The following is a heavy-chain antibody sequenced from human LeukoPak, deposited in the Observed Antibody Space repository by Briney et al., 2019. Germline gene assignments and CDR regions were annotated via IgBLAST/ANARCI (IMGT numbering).Heavy chain of an antibody. V-gene: IGHV3-21*01. CDR2: ISSSSSYI. D-gene: IGHD3-10*02. CDR3: AELGITMIGGV. Sequence: GGSLRLSCAGSGFTFSSYSMNWVRQAPGKGLEWVSSISSSSSYIFYADSVKGRFTISRDNAKNSLYLQMNSLRAEDTAVYYCAELGITMIGGVWGKGTTVTISS. CDR1: GFTFSSYS. J-gene: IGHJ6*04.